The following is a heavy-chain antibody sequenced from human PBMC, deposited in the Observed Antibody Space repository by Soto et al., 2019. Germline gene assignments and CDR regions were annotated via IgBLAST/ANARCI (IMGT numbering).Heavy chain of an antibody. CDR2: IIPIFGTA. D-gene: IGHD6-13*01. Sequence: GASVKVSCKDSGCTFSSYSISWVRQAPGQGLEGMGGIIPIFGTANYAQKFQGRVTITADESTSTAYMELSSLRSEDTAVYYCASEVYRAAAAIPYYYYGMDVWGQGTTVTVSS. CDR1: GCTFSSYS. CDR3: ASEVYRAAAAIPYYYYGMDV. J-gene: IGHJ6*02. V-gene: IGHV1-69*13.